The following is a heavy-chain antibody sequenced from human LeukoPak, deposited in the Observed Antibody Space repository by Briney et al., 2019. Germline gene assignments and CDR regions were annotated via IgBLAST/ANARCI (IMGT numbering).Heavy chain of an antibody. D-gene: IGHD2-2*01. V-gene: IGHV3-15*01. J-gene: IGHJ3*02. Sequence: PGGSLRLSCAASGFTFSNAWMSWVRQAPGKGLEWVGRIKSKTDGGTTDYAAPVKGRFTISRDDSKNTLYLQMNSLKTEDTAVYYCTPSPFIVVVPAPAKDAFDIWGQGTMVTVSS. CDR3: TPSPFIVVVPAPAKDAFDI. CDR2: IKSKTDGGTT. CDR1: GFTFSNAW.